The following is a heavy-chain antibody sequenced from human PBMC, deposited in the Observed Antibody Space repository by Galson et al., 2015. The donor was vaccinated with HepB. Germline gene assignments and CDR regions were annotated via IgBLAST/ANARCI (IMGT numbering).Heavy chain of an antibody. Sequence: SVKVSCKASAYTFNDYYLHWVRQAPGQGLEYMGRIDPNTGGTNYAQKFQGRVTMIRDTSISTAYMEVSRLRSDDTAVYYCARASASYYTGGVCQAPHFDYWGQGTLVSVSS. D-gene: IGHD2-8*02. CDR1: AYTFNDYY. CDR2: IDPNTGGT. J-gene: IGHJ4*02. CDR3: ARASASYYTGGVCQAPHFDY. V-gene: IGHV1-2*06.